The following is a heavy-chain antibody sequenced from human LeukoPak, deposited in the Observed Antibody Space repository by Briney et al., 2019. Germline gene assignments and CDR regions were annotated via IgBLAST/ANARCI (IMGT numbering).Heavy chain of an antibody. CDR1: GFTVSTNH. V-gene: IGHV3-53*01. CDR2: IYSDTNT. J-gene: IGHJ6*04. D-gene: IGHD2-21*02. CDR3: ARDREVVTAKAQMDV. Sequence: GGSLRLSCEVSGFTVSTNHMSWVRQAPGKGLEWVSVIYSDTNTYYADSVKGRFTISRDNSKNTVFLQMNSLRAEGTAVYYCARDREVVTAKAQMDVWGKGTTVTVSS.